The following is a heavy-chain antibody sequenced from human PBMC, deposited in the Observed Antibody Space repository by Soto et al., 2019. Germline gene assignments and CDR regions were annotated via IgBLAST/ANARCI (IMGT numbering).Heavy chain of an antibody. Sequence: LSLTCTVSGGSISSYYWSWIRQPPGKGLEWIGYIYYSGSTNYNPSLKSRVTISVDTSKNQFSLELSSVTAADTAVYYCARDSKDGDFDYWGQGTLVTVSS. CDR1: GGSISSYY. CDR3: ARDSKDGDFDY. V-gene: IGHV4-59*01. CDR2: IYYSGST. J-gene: IGHJ4*02.